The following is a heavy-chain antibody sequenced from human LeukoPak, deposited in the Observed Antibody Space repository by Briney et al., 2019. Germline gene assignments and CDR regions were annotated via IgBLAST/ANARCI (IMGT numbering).Heavy chain of an antibody. Sequence: HPVRSLRLSSAVSVFTVSSNYMSCVRQAPGQGVRCVSVIYSSDSTYYVDSVRGRFTISRDISENTLYLQMNSLRAEDTAVYFCARLLLTAVYSGTYYGAFDIWGQGTMVTVSS. D-gene: IGHD1-26*01. CDR3: ARLLLTAVYSGTYYGAFDI. J-gene: IGHJ3*02. CDR1: VFTVSSNY. CDR2: IYSSDST. V-gene: IGHV3-66*04.